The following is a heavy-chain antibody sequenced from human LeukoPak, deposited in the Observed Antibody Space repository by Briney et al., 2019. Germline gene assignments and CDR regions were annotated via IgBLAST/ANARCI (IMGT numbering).Heavy chain of an antibody. CDR3: ARDRSKIEYCGGDCGMDV. J-gene: IGHJ6*02. D-gene: IGHD2-21*01. CDR1: GFTVSSNY. V-gene: IGHV3-53*01. CDR2: IYSGGKT. Sequence: PGGSLRLSCAASGFTVSSNYMSWVRQAPGKGLEWVSLIYSGGKTYYADSVQGRFSISRDNSKNTVYLQMRAEDTAVYYCARDRSKIEYCGGDCGMDVWGQGTTVTVSS.